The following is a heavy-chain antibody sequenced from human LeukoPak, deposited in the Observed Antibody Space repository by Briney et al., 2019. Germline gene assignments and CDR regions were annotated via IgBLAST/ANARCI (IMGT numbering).Heavy chain of an antibody. Sequence: ASVKVSCKASGYTFTTYPMHWVRQAPGQRLEWMGWINTGNGNTKYSQNFQGRVTITRDTSASIAYMELSSPTSEDTAVYYCARDVGYGDPWGQGTLVTVSS. CDR1: GYTFTTYP. V-gene: IGHV1-3*04. CDR2: INTGNGNT. CDR3: ARDVGYGDP. D-gene: IGHD4-17*01. J-gene: IGHJ5*02.